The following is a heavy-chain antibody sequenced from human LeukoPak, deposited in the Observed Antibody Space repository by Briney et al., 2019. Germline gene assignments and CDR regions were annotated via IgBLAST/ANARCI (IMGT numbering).Heavy chain of an antibody. V-gene: IGHV3-30*04. Sequence: GGSLRLFCAASGFTFSNYAMNWVRQAPEKGLEWVTVISYDGSYKDYPDSVKGRFTISRDNSKNTLYLQMNSLRPEDTAVYYCARGARKGDDYGGFFDYWGQGTLVTVSS. J-gene: IGHJ4*02. CDR3: ARGARKGDDYGGFFDY. CDR1: GFTFSNYA. CDR2: ISYDGSYK. D-gene: IGHD4-23*01.